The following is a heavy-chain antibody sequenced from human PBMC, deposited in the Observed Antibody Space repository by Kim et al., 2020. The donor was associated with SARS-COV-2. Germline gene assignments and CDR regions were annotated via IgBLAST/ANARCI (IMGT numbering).Heavy chain of an antibody. CDR3: TRLDDGFDI. CDR2: SHAT. J-gene: IGHJ3*02. V-gene: IGHV3-73*01. Sequence: SHATAYAASVKDRVTIPRDDSKNTAYLQMSSLKTEDTAVYYCTRLDDGFDIWGQGTMVTVSS.